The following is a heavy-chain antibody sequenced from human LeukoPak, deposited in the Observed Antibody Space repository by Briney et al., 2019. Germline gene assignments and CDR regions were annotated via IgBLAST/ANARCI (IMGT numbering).Heavy chain of an antibody. D-gene: IGHD3-22*01. CDR1: GYDFTLYD. CDR2: IRHDGGNQ. V-gene: IGHV3-30*02. Sequence: GGSLRLFCAESGYDFTLYDMHWVRQAPGKGLEWVAFIRHDGGNQYYADSVRGRFTISRDNSKNTLYLQMNSLRTEDTAVYYCARRGYYDNSGHPYYYYMDVWGKGTTVTVSS. J-gene: IGHJ6*03. CDR3: ARRGYYDNSGHPYYYYMDV.